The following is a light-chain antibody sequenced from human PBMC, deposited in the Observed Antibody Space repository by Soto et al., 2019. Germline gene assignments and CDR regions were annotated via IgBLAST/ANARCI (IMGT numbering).Light chain of an antibody. CDR2: GAF. Sequence: AIQMTQSPSSLSASVGDTVTISCRASRGVRSDVAWYQQRPGSVPKVLIYGAFNLYTGVPSRFSGSGYGSDFSLTISSLQHEDSATYYCVQDFNYPLTLGGGTKVDIK. CDR3: VQDFNYPLT. J-gene: IGKJ4*01. V-gene: IGKV1-6*01. CDR1: RGVRSD.